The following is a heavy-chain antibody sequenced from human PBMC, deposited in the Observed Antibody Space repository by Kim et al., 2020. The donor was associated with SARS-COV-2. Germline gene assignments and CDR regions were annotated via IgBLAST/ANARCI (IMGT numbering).Heavy chain of an antibody. V-gene: IGHV1-2*02. J-gene: IGHJ4*02. CDR3: ARDDMVRGVISHY. Sequence: YAQKFQGRVTMTRDTSISTAYMELSRLRSDDTAVFYCARDDMVRGVISHYWGQGPLVTVSS. D-gene: IGHD3-10*01.